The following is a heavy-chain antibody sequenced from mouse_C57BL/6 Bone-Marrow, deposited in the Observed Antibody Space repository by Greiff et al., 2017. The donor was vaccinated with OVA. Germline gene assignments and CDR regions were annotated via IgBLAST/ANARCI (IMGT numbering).Heavy chain of an antibody. CDR2: ISGGGGNT. J-gene: IGHJ1*03. CDR1: GFTFSSYT. CDR3: ARQGVVLRRVWYFDV. D-gene: IGHD2-12*01. V-gene: IGHV5-9*01. Sequence: DVKLVESGGGLVKPGGSLKLSCAASGFTFSSYTMSWVRQTPEKRLEWVATISGGGGNTYYPDSVKGRFTISRDNAKNTLYLQMSRLRSEDTALYYCARQGVVLRRVWYFDVWGTGTTVTVSS.